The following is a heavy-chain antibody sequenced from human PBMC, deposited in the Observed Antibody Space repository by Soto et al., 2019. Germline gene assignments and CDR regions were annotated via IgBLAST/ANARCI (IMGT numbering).Heavy chain of an antibody. CDR2: IYPGDSDT. D-gene: IGHD2-2*01. CDR1: GYSFTSYW. Sequence: PGESLKISCKGSGYSFTSYWIGWVRQMPGKGLEWMGIIYPGDSDTRYSPSFQGQVTISADKSISTAYLQWSSLKASATAMYYCARHMGQGEVPAAIVGPYYYYGMDVWGQGTTVTVSS. J-gene: IGHJ6*02. V-gene: IGHV5-51*01. CDR3: ARHMGQGEVPAAIVGPYYYYGMDV.